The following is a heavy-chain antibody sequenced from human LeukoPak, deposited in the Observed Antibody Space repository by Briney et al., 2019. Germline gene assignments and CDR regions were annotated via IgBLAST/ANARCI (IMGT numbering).Heavy chain of an antibody. Sequence: SVKLSCKASGGTFSSYAISWVRQAPGQGLEWMGGIIPIFGTANYAQKFQGRVTITTDESTSTAYMELSSLRSEDTAVYYCARDLGGSYLLDYWGQGTLVTVSS. CDR1: GGTFSSYA. CDR3: ARDLGGSYLLDY. V-gene: IGHV1-69*05. CDR2: IIPIFGTA. D-gene: IGHD1-26*01. J-gene: IGHJ4*02.